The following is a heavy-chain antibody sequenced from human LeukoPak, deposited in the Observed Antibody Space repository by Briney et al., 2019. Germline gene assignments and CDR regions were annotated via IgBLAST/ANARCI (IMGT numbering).Heavy chain of an antibody. CDR3: ARQGAMVRGVSGIWFDP. J-gene: IGHJ5*02. D-gene: IGHD3-10*01. V-gene: IGHV4-30-4*01. Sequence: PSQTLSLTCTVSGGSISSGDYYWSWIRQPPGKGLDWIGYIYYSGSTYYNPSLKSRVTISVDTSKNQFSLKLSSVTAADTAVYYCARQGAMVRGVSGIWFDPWGQGTLVTVSS. CDR2: IYYSGST. CDR1: GGSISSGDYY.